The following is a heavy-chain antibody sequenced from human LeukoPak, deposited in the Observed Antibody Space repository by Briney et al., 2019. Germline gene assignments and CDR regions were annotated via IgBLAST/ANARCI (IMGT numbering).Heavy chain of an antibody. CDR1: GFTFSSYS. V-gene: IGHV3-21*04. CDR2: ISSSSSYI. D-gene: IGHD4-23*01. J-gene: IGHJ4*02. Sequence: GGSLRLSCAASGFTFSSYSMNWVRQAPGKGLEWVSSISSSSSYIYYADSVKGRFTISRDNAKNSLYLQMNSLRAEDTALYYCAKGRPVAYYFDYWGQGTLVTVSS. CDR3: AKGRPVAYYFDY.